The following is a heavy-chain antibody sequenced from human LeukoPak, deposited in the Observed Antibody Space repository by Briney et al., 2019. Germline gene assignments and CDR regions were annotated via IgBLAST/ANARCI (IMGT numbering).Heavy chain of an antibody. CDR2: ISSSSSYI. V-gene: IGHV3-21*01. J-gene: IGHJ4*02. CDR3: ARDGYSDGSGSGDY. Sequence: GGSLRLSCAGSGFTFSSYIRNWVRQAPGKGLEWISSISSSSSYIDYADSVKGRFTISRDNAKNSLYLQMNSLRAEDTAVYYCARDGYSDGSGSGDYWGQGTLVTVSS. D-gene: IGHD3-10*01. CDR1: GFTFSSYI.